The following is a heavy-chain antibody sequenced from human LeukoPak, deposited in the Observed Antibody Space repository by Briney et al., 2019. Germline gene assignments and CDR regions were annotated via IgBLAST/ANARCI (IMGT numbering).Heavy chain of an antibody. D-gene: IGHD3-3*01. CDR2: IHTSGTT. Sequence: SETLSLTCIVSGDSMYSHYWSFIRQAAGTGLEWIGRIHTSGTTYYNPSLKSRVTLSIDTSMNQFSLRLTSVTAADTAVYYCARGDYYDGGGRNWFDPWGQGTLVTVSP. CDR1: GDSMYSHY. CDR3: ARGDYYDGGGRNWFDP. V-gene: IGHV4-4*07. J-gene: IGHJ5*02.